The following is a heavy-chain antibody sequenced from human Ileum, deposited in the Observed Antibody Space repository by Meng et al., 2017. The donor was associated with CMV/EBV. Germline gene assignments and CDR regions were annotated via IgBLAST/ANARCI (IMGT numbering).Heavy chain of an antibody. V-gene: IGHV3-30*03. CDR1: GFNFGNYG. CDR2: ISFEGRNQ. CDR3: ARDEIFIFE. D-gene: IGHD3-3*02. J-gene: IGHJ4*02. Sequence: GESLKISCAASGFNFGNYGMHWVRQAPGKGLEWVAVISFEGRNQNYADSVKGRFTISRDNSKNTLYLQMNRLRAEDTAVYYCARDEIFIFEWGQGTLVTVSS.